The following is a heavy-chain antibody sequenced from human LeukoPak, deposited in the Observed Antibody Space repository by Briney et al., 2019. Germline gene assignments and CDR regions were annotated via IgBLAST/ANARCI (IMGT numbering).Heavy chain of an antibody. CDR1: GGSFSGYY. D-gene: IGHD5-18*01. J-gene: IGHJ4*02. CDR2: INHSGST. CDR3: AVRGGGYSYGRGYYFDY. V-gene: IGHV4-34*01. Sequence: PSETLSLTCAVYGGSFSGYYWSWIRQPPGKGLEWIGEINHSGSTNYNPSLKSRVTISVDTSKNQFSLKLSSVTAADTAVYYCAVRGGGYSYGRGYYFDYWGQGTLVTVSS.